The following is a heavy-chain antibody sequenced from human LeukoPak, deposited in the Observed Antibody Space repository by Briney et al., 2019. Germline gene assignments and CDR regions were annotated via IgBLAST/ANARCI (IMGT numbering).Heavy chain of an antibody. V-gene: IGHV5-51*01. J-gene: IGHJ4*02. Sequence: GESLKISCKGSGYSFTTYWIGWVRQMPGKGLEWMGIIYPGDSDTRYSPSFQGQVTISADNSISTAYLQWSSLKASDTAMYYCARATWELVDPYYFDYWGQGTHATVSS. CDR2: IYPGDSDT. CDR3: ARATWELVDPYYFDY. D-gene: IGHD1-26*01. CDR1: GYSFTTYW.